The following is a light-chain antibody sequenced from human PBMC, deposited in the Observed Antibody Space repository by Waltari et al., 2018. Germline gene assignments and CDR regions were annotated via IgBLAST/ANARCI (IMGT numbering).Light chain of an antibody. V-gene: IGKV4-1*01. CDR3: QQYKSFPIT. CDR2: WAS. Sequence: DIVMTQSPDSLAVSLGERATINCKSSQSVLYSSNNKNYLAWYQQKPGQPPKLLIYWASTRESGVPDRFSGSGSGTDFTLTISSLQAEDVAVYYCQQYKSFPITFGQGTRLEMK. CDR1: QSVLYSSNNKNY. J-gene: IGKJ5*01.